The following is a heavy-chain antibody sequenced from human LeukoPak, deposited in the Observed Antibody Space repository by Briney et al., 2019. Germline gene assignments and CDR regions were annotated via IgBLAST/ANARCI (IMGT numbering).Heavy chain of an antibody. CDR3: ARFQVGFDY. CDR2: VSYSGTT. V-gene: IGHV4-39*01. CDR1: GGSVSNSNDY. D-gene: IGHD3-16*01. J-gene: IGHJ4*02. Sequence: SETLSLTCTVSGGSVSNSNDYWGWIRQPPRKGLEWIGSVSYSGTTYYNPSLKSRVTISIYTSKNQFSLKLNSAAAADTAIYFCARFQVGFDYWGQGTLVTVSS.